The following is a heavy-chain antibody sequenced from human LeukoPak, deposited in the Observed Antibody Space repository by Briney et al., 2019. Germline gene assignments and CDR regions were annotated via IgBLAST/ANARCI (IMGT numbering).Heavy chain of an antibody. CDR3: ARGDVVVVAATDYYYYMDV. V-gene: IGHV1-69*05. D-gene: IGHD2-15*01. CDR2: IIPIFGTA. CDR1: GGTFSSYA. Sequence: SVKVSCKASGGTFSSYAISWVRQAPGQGLEWMGGIIPIFGTANYAQKFQGRVTITTDESTSTAYMELSSLRSEGTAVYYCARGDVVVVAATDYYYYMDVWGKGTTVTVSS. J-gene: IGHJ6*03.